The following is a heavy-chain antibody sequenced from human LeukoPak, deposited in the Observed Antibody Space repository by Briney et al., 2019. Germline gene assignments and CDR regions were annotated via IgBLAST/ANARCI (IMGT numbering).Heavy chain of an antibody. D-gene: IGHD2-2*01. Sequence: PGGSLRLSCAASGFTFTSSGMSWVRQAPGKGLEWVSAISSSGGSTYYADSVKGRFTISRDNSKNTLSLQMNSLRAEDTALYYCAKLYCVSSGCYYDHWGQGALVTVSS. J-gene: IGHJ4*02. CDR3: AKLYCVSSGCYYDH. V-gene: IGHV3-23*01. CDR2: ISSSGGST. CDR1: GFTFTSSG.